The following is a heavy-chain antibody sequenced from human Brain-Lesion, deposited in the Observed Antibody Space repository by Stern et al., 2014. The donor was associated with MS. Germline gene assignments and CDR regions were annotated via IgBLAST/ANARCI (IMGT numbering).Heavy chain of an antibody. CDR2: IYPGAPYP. CDR3: VRARGWLLVSGADF. V-gene: IGHV5-51*03. J-gene: IGHJ4*02. Sequence: EVQLEESGAEVKKPGESLKISCKASGYVFSTYWIAWVRQMPGKGLEWMGIIYPGAPYPGYAPSFQGQVTIPADTSINTAYLKWSNLKASDTATYFCVRARGWLLVSGADFWGQGTVVTVSA. D-gene: IGHD3-10*01. CDR1: GYVFSTYW.